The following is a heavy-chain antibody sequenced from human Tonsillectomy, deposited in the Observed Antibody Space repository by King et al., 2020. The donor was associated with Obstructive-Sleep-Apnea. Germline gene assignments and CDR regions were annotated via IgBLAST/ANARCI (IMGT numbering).Heavy chain of an antibody. Sequence: VQLVESGGGLVQPGRSLRLSCAASGFSFDDYAMHWVRQAPGKGLEWVSAISWNSGSIGYADSVKGRFTISRDNAKNSLYLQMNSLRTEDTALYYCAKDIDYGSGSYYLDYFDYWGQGTLVTVSS. CDR1: GFSFDDYA. CDR3: AKDIDYGSGSYYLDYFDY. D-gene: IGHD3-10*01. J-gene: IGHJ4*02. CDR2: ISWNSGSI. V-gene: IGHV3-9*01.